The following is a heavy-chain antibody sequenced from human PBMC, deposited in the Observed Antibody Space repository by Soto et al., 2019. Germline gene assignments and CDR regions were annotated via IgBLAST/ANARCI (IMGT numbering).Heavy chain of an antibody. CDR1: GVTFISYA. CDR2: ISGSGGST. D-gene: IGHD6-6*01. Sequence: GGSLRLSCAASGVTFISYAMSWVRQATGKGLEWVSAISGSGGSTYYADSVKGRFTIPRDNSKNTLYLQMNSLRAEDTAVYYCAKGRPPPGQYYYYGMDVWGQGTTVTVSS. V-gene: IGHV3-23*01. CDR3: AKGRPPPGQYYYYGMDV. J-gene: IGHJ6*02.